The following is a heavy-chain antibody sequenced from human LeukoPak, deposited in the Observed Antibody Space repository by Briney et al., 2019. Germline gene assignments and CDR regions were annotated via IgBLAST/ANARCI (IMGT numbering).Heavy chain of an antibody. D-gene: IGHD3-10*01. Sequence: PGGSLRLSCAASEFDFSSHAMTWVRQAPGKGLEWVSAISISGSKTYYADSVKGRFTISRDNSKNTLYLQMNSLRAEDTAVYHCAKDSGSTLDYWGQGTLVTVSS. J-gene: IGHJ4*02. CDR1: EFDFSSHA. CDR2: ISISGSKT. CDR3: AKDSGSTLDY. V-gene: IGHV3-23*01.